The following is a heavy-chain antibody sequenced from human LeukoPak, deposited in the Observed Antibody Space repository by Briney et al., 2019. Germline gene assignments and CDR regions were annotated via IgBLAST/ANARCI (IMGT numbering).Heavy chain of an antibody. D-gene: IGHD6-19*01. CDR3: ARQKVVAGQQKSYYYYYGMDV. J-gene: IGHJ6*02. CDR2: INHSGST. CDR1: GGSFSGYY. V-gene: IGHV4-34*01. Sequence: SETLSLTCAVYGGSFSGYYWSWIRQPPGKGLEWIGEINHSGSTNYNPSLKSRVTISVDTSKNQFSLKLSSVTAADTAVYYCARQKVVAGQQKSYYYYYGMDVWGQGTTVTVSS.